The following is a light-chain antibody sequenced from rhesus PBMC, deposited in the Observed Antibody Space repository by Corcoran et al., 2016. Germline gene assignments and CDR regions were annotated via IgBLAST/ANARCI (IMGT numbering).Light chain of an antibody. CDR2: KAS. Sequence: DIQMTQSPSSLSASVGDTVTITCRASQSLSIWLAWSPQKPGKSPKLLIYKASRLQSGGPSRFSGSGAGTYFTLTISSLQYEDFAAYYCQRYNSSPPETFGQGTKVEIK. CDR1: QSLSIW. V-gene: IGKV1-22*01. CDR3: QRYNSSPPET. J-gene: IGKJ1*01.